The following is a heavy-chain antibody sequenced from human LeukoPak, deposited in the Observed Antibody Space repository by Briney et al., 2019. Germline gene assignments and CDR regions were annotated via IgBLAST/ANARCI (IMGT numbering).Heavy chain of an antibody. J-gene: IGHJ6*02. Sequence: PGGSLRLSCVGSGFAFHNYAMHWVRRPPGKGLEWVSAINWNSDTKAYADSVKGRFTISRDRARNSLYLQVDSLRPEDTALYYCAKDTGGNGAYFYAMDVWGQGTSVTVSS. CDR1: GFAFHNYA. D-gene: IGHD4-23*01. CDR3: AKDTGGNGAYFYAMDV. CDR2: INWNSDTK. V-gene: IGHV3-9*01.